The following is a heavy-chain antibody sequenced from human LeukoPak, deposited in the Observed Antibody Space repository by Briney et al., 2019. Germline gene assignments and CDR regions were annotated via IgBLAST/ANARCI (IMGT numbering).Heavy chain of an antibody. Sequence: SVKVSCKASGGTFSSYAISWVRQAPGQGLEWMGGTIPIFGTANYAQKFQGRVTITADKSTSTAYMELSSLRSEDTAVYYCARSSIIAAAGPYYFDYWGQGTLVTVSS. D-gene: IGHD6-13*01. CDR1: GGTFSSYA. CDR2: TIPIFGTA. J-gene: IGHJ4*02. V-gene: IGHV1-69*06. CDR3: ARSSIIAAAGPYYFDY.